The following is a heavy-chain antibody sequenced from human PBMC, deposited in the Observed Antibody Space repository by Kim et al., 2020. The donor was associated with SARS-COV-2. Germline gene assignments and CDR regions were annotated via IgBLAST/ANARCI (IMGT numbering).Heavy chain of an antibody. V-gene: IGHV3-33*01. CDR2: IWYDGSNK. CDR3: ARGGVRSGGMISLPFDP. D-gene: IGHD2-15*01. Sequence: GGSLRLSCAASGFTFSSYGMHWVRQAPGKGLEWVAVIWYDGSNKYYADSVKGRFTISRDNSKNTLYLQMNSLRAEDTAVYYCARGGVRSGGMISLPFDPWGQGTLVTVSS. J-gene: IGHJ5*02. CDR1: GFTFSSYG.